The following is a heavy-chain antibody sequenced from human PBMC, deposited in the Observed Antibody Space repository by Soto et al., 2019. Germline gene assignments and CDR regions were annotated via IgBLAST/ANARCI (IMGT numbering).Heavy chain of an antibody. J-gene: IGHJ4*02. V-gene: IGHV3-49*03. CDR2: IRSKAYSRTT. CDR1: GFSFDTYA. CDR3: TRGLVGWETAPSYFDY. Sequence: PGGSLRLSCTASGFSFDTYAISWFRQAPGKGLEWLGFIRSKAYSRTTEYAASVRGRISISRDDSKSSAFLQMDSPNIEDTAVYYCTRGLVGWETAPSYFDYWGQGTLVTVSS. D-gene: IGHD1-26*01.